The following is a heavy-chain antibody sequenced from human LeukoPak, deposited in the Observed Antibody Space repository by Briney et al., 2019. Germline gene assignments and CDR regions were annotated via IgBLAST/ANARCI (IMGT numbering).Heavy chain of an antibody. D-gene: IGHD2-2*01. CDR1: GFTVSSNY. V-gene: IGHV3-66*01. CDR3: ARYQLPQYYFDY. CDR2: IYSGGST. Sequence: GGSLRLSCAASGFTVSSNYMSGVRQAPGKGLEGVSVIYSGGSTYYADSVKGRFTISRDNSKNTLYLQMNSLRAEDTAVYYCARYQLPQYYFDYWGQGTLVTVSS. J-gene: IGHJ4*02.